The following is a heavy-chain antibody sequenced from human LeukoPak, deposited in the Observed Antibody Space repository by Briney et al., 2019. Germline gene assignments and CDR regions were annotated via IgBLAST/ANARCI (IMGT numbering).Heavy chain of an antibody. CDR3: ARYGGSGTYYFDY. CDR1: GGSISSGGYA. Sequence: SETLSLTCTVSGGSISSGGYAWSWIRQPPGKGLEWIGYIYDSGSTHYNPSLKSRVTISVDRSENQFSLKLSSVTAADTAVYYCARYGGSGTYYFDYWGQGTLVTVSS. J-gene: IGHJ4*02. V-gene: IGHV4-30-2*01. CDR2: IYDSGST. D-gene: IGHD3-10*01.